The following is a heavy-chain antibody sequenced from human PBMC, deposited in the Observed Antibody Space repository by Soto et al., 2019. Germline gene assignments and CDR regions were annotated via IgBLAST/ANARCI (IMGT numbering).Heavy chain of an antibody. CDR1: GDSVSSNSAA. Sequence: SQTLSLTCAISGDSVSSNSAAWNWIRQSPSRGLEWLGRTYYRSKWYNDYAVSVKSRITINPDTSKNQFSLQLNSVTPEDTAVYYCARGRLELRPKSYYYYMDVWGKGTTVTVSS. D-gene: IGHD1-7*01. J-gene: IGHJ6*03. CDR3: ARGRLELRPKSYYYYMDV. CDR2: TYYRSKWYN. V-gene: IGHV6-1*01.